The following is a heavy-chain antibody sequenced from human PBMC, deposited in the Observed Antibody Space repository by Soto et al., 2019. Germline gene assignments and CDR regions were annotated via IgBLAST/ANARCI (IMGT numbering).Heavy chain of an antibody. Sequence: EVQLVESGGGLVQPGGSLRLSCVASGFTFSSHEMNWVRQAPGKGLEWVSYISSSGSPIDYADSVRGRFTISRDNAKNSVILQMNSLRVEDTAVYYCVRDPPATRHGMDVWGQGTTVTVSS. CDR3: VRDPPATRHGMDV. J-gene: IGHJ6*02. V-gene: IGHV3-48*03. CDR1: GFTFSSHE. CDR2: ISSSGSPI.